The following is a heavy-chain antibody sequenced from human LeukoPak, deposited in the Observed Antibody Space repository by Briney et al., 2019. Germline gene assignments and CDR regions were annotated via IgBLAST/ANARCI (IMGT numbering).Heavy chain of an antibody. CDR2: ISWNSGSI. D-gene: IGHD3-10*01. CDR1: GFTFDDYA. Sequence: PGRSLRLSCAASGFTFDDYAMHWVRQAPGKGLEWVSGISWNSGSIGYADSVKGRFTISRDNAKNSLYLQMNSLRAEDTALYYCAKDHYYGSRSSYDAFDIWGQGTMVTVSS. CDR3: AKDHYYGSRSSYDAFDI. J-gene: IGHJ3*02. V-gene: IGHV3-9*01.